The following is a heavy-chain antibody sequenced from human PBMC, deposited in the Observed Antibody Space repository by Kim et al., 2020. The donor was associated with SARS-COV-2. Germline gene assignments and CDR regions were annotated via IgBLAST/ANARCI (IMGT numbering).Heavy chain of an antibody. J-gene: IGHJ6*02. Sequence: SVKVSCKASGGTFSSYAISWVRQAPGQGLEWMGGIIPIFGTANYAQKFQGRVTITADESTSTAYMELSSLRSEDTAVYYCARDKGPAASSRVYYYGMDVWGQGTTVTVSS. CDR3: ARDKGPAASSRVYYYGMDV. CDR1: GGTFSSYA. D-gene: IGHD2-2*01. V-gene: IGHV1-69*13. CDR2: IIPIFGTA.